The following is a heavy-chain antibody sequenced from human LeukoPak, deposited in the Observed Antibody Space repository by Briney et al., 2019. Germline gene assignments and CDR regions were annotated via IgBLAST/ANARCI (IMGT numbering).Heavy chain of an antibody. D-gene: IGHD3-10*01. CDR2: ISGSGGSS. CDR3: AKGTGVRGALGAFDI. CDR1: GFTFSSYA. Sequence: GGSLRLSCAASGFTFSSYAMSWVRQAPGKGLEWVSAISGSGGSSYYADSVKGRFTISRDNSKNTLYLQMNSLRAEDTAVYYCAKGTGVRGALGAFDIWGQGTMVTVSS. J-gene: IGHJ3*02. V-gene: IGHV3-23*01.